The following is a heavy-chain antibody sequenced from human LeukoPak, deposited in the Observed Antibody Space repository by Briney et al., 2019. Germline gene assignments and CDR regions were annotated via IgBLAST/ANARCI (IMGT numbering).Heavy chain of an antibody. J-gene: IGHJ4*02. V-gene: IGHV4-59*01. CDR2: VFYSGST. CDR3: ARLGEQNLKD. Sequence: KPSETLSLTCTVSGGSISSSHWTWIRQPPGKGLEWIGYVFYSGSTNYNPSLKSRVTISIGTAKDRFSLRLTSVTAADTAVYYCARLGEQNLKDWGQGILVTVSS. CDR1: GGSISSSH. D-gene: IGHD3-16*01.